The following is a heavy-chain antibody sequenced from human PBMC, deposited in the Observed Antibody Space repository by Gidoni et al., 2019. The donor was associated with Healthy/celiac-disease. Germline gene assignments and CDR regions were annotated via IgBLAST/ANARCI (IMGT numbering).Heavy chain of an antibody. Sequence: GKGLEWIGYIYYSGSTYYNPSLKSRVTISVDTSKNQFSLKLSSVTAADTAVYYCARELKDYYDSSGRDAFDIWGQGTMVTVSS. CDR2: IYYSGST. V-gene: IGHV4-31*02. J-gene: IGHJ3*02. D-gene: IGHD3-22*01. CDR3: ARELKDYYDSSGRDAFDI.